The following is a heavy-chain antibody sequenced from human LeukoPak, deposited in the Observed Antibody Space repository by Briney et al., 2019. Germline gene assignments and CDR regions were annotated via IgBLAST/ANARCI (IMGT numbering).Heavy chain of an antibody. D-gene: IGHD6-6*01. CDR3: ARIGYSSSSDY. CDR2: IDWDDDK. Sequence: SGPTLVNPTQTLTLTCTFSGFSLSTSGMRVSWIRQPPGKALEWLARIDWDDDKFYSTSLKTRLTISKDTSKDQVVLTMTNMDPVDTATYYCARIGYSSSSDYWGQGTLVTVSS. J-gene: IGHJ4*02. V-gene: IGHV2-70*04. CDR1: GFSLSTSGMR.